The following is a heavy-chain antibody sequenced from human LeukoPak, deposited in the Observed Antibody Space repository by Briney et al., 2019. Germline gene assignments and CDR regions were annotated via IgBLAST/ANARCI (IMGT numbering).Heavy chain of an antibody. CDR1: GYTFTGYC. CDR2: INPNSGGT. J-gene: IGHJ3*02. D-gene: IGHD2-2*01. Sequence: ASVTVSFKASGYTFTGYCMHWVRQAPGQGLEWMGWINPNSGGTNYAQKFQGRVTMTRDTSISTAYMELSRLRSDDTAVYYCARGSTSCYCVDIWGQGTMVTVSS. V-gene: IGHV1-2*02. CDR3: ARGSTSCYCVDI.